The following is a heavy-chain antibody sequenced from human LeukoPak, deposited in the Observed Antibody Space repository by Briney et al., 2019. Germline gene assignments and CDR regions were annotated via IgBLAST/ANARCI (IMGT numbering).Heavy chain of an antibody. J-gene: IGHJ5*02. D-gene: IGHD6-19*01. CDR1: GGSISSYY. CDR3: ARALSGWELTGFDP. CDR2: IYYSGST. V-gene: IGHV4-59*08. Sequence: SETLSLTCTVSGGSISSYYWSWIRQPPGKGLEWIGYIYYSGSTNYNPSLKSRVTISVDTSKNQFSLKLSSVTAADTAVYYCARALSGWELTGFDPWGQGTLVTVSS.